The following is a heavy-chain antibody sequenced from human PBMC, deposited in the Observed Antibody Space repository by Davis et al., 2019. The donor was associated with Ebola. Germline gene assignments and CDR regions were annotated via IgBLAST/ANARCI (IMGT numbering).Heavy chain of an antibody. J-gene: IGHJ4*02. V-gene: IGHV1-69*13. CDR1: GGSFSSHP. CDR2: IIPIFDTP. CDR3: ARDFDGGNYYFDY. D-gene: IGHD3-9*01. Sequence: SVKVSCKTSGGSFSSHPISWVRQAPRQGLEWMGGIIPIFDTPHYAQKFQGRITITADASTSTAYMELGSLRSEDTATYFCARDFDGGNYYFDYWDPGTPVTVSS.